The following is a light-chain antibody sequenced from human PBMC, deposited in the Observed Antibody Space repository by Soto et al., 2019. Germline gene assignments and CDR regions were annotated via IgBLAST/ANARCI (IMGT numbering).Light chain of an antibody. CDR1: QSVGSY. V-gene: IGKV3-11*01. CDR3: QHRSNWPPT. Sequence: EIVLTQSPATLSLSPGERVTLSCRASQSVGSYLAWYQQKPGQTPRLLIYDVSNRATGIPARFSGSGSRTDFTLTISGLEPEDSAVYYCQHRSNWPPTFGQGTRLEIK. CDR2: DVS. J-gene: IGKJ5*01.